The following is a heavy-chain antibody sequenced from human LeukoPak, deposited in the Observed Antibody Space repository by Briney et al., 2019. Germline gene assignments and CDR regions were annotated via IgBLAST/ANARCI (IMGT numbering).Heavy chain of an antibody. CDR2: INPNSGGT. CDR3: ARDANLLRYFDWLFRYHYFDY. J-gene: IGHJ4*02. CDR1: GYTFTGYY. D-gene: IGHD3-9*01. Sequence: ASVKVSCKASGYTFTGYYMHWVRQAPGQGLEWMGWINPNSGGTNYAQELQGRVTMTTDTSTSTAYMELRSLRSDDTAVYYCARDANLLRYFDWLFRYHYFDYWGQGTLVTVSS. V-gene: IGHV1-2*02.